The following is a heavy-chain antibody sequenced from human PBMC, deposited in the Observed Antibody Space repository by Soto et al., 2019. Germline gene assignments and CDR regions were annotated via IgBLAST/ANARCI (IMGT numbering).Heavy chain of an antibody. J-gene: IGHJ5*02. CDR2: INTNTGNP. Sequence: GASVKVSCKASGNTFTTYTLNWVRQAPGQGLEWMGWINTNTGNPTYPQGFTGRFLFSLDTSVSTAYLQICSLKAEDTAVYYCARLGPRIRITIFGVARYNWFDPLGQLTLVTVSS. V-gene: IGHV7-4-1*01. CDR1: GNTFTTYT. CDR3: ARLGPRIRITIFGVARYNWFDP. D-gene: IGHD3-3*01.